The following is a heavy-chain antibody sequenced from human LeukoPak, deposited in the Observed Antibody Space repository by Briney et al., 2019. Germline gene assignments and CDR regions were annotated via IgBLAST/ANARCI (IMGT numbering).Heavy chain of an antibody. Sequence: ASVKVSCKASGYTFTSYDINWVRQATGQGLEWMGWMNPNSGNTGYAQKFQDRVTMTEDTSTDTAYMELSSLRSEDTAVYYCATAVFGESTPLDYWGQGTLVTVSS. CDR1: GYTFTSYD. CDR2: MNPNSGNT. CDR3: ATAVFGESTPLDY. V-gene: IGHV1-8*02. D-gene: IGHD3-10*02. J-gene: IGHJ4*02.